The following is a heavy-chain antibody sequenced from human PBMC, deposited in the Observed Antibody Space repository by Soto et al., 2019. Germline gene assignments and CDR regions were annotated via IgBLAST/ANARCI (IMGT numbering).Heavy chain of an antibody. CDR2: INPYNANT. J-gene: IGHJ3*02. Sequence: GASVKVSCKTSGYTFTNHGINWVRQAPGQVLEWMGWINPYNANTSYAQKLQGRVTMTTDTSTSTAYMDLRSLTSYDTAVYYCARDRVAGIWGDAFDIWGQGTMVTVSS. V-gene: IGHV1-18*04. D-gene: IGHD3-16*01. CDR3: ARDRVAGIWGDAFDI. CDR1: GYTFTNHG.